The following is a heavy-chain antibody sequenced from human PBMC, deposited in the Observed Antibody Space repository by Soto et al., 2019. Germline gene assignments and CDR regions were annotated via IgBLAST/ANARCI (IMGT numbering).Heavy chain of an antibody. J-gene: IGHJ4*02. CDR1: GGSIXSYY. CDR2: IYYSGST. CDR3: ARRYGASFDY. V-gene: IGHV4-59*01. Sequence: SETLSLTCTVSGGSIXSYYWSLIRQPPGKGLEWIGYIYYSGSTNYNPSLKSRVTISVDTSKNQFSLKLSSVTAADTAVYYCARRYGASFDYWGQGTLVTVS. D-gene: IGHD4-17*01.